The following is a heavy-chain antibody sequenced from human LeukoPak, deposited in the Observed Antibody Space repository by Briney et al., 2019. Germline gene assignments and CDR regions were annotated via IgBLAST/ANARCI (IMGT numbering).Heavy chain of an antibody. CDR2: IYYSGST. CDR3: AGEAKVLWFGELTINWFDP. V-gene: IGHV4-39*01. CDR1: GFSFSTYF. D-gene: IGHD3-10*01. J-gene: IGHJ5*02. Sequence: PGGSLRLSCAASGFSFSTYFMNWIRQPPGKGLEWIGSIYYSGSTYYNPSHKSRVTISVDTSKNQFSLKLSSVTAADTAVYYCAGEAKVLWFGELTINWFDPWGQGTLVTVSS.